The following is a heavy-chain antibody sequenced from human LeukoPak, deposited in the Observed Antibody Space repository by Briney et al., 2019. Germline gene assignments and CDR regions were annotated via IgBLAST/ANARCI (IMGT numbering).Heavy chain of an antibody. CDR1: GFTFSTYT. Sequence: PGGSLRLSCAASGFTFSTYTMNWVRQAPGKGLEWVSYISSSNTIYYADSVKGRFTISRDNSKNTLYLQMNSLRAEDTAVYYCARERDAFDIWGQGTMVTVSS. V-gene: IGHV3-48*01. J-gene: IGHJ3*02. CDR3: ARERDAFDI. CDR2: ISSSNTI.